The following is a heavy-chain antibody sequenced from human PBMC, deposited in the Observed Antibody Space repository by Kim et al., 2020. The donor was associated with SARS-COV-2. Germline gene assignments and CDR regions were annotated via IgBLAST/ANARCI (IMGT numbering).Heavy chain of an antibody. Sequence: GGSLRLSCAASGFTFSKYWVSWVRQAPRKGLECVANIKQGGSENYVDSVKGRFTISRDDAKNSLYLQMNSLRGEDTAVYYCVSGGMWNNNAFYYYGMDVWGQGTTVTVSS. CDR3: VSGGMWNNNAFYYYGMDV. J-gene: IGHJ6*02. CDR1: GFTFSKYW. CDR2: IKQGGSE. V-gene: IGHV3-7*01. D-gene: IGHD1-1*01.